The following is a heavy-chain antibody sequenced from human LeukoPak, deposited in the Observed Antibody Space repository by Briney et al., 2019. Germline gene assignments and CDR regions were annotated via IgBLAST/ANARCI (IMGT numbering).Heavy chain of an antibody. CDR1: GFTFSDYN. CDR3: ARDIILWDP. CDR2: ISRSGSTK. Sequence: GGSLRLSCAASGFTFSDYNMRWIRQAPGKGLEWVSSISRSGSTKYYADSVKGRFTISRDNAKNSLFLQMNSLRAEDTAVYYCARDIILWDPWGQGTLVTVSS. D-gene: IGHD3-10*01. V-gene: IGHV3-11*04. J-gene: IGHJ5*02.